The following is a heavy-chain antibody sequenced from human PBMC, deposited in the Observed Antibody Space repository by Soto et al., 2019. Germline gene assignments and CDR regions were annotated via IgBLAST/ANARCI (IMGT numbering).Heavy chain of an antibody. Sequence: PVGSLRLSCAASGFYFTDYSISWVRQAPGKGLEWLSYIGDRGGTIDYADSVKGRFTISRDNAKNSLYLQMSRLRPEDTAVYFCGRGKCSCAMCESDYWGQGIMVTVSS. CDR2: IGDRGGTI. V-gene: IGHV3-11*01. CDR3: GRGKCSCAMCESDY. CDR1: GFYFTDYS. D-gene: IGHD2-15*01. J-gene: IGHJ4*02.